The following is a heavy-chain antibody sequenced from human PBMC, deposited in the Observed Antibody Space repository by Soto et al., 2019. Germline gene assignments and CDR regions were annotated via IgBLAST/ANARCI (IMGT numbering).Heavy chain of an antibody. V-gene: IGHV4-30-4*01. D-gene: IGHD1-26*01. J-gene: IGHJ5*02. Sequence: SETLSLTCTVSGGSISSGDYYWSWIRQPPGKGLEWIGYIYYSGSTYYNPSLKSRVTISVDTSKNQFSLKLSSVTAADTAVYYCARDWENFWFDPWGQGTLVTVSS. CDR3: ARDWENFWFDP. CDR1: GGSISSGDYY. CDR2: IYYSGST.